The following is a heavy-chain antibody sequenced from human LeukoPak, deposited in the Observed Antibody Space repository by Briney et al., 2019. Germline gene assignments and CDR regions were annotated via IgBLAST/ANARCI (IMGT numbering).Heavy chain of an antibody. CDR1: GITFSHHA. D-gene: IGHD5-18*01. CDR3: AKEDTAGITPVLDY. V-gene: IGHV3-23*01. CDR2: ISGSGATT. Sequence: PGGSLRLSCVISGITFSHHAISWVRQAPGKGLEWVSAISGSGATTYYADSVKGRFIISRDNSKNTLSLQMHSLRAEDTAVYYCAKEDTAGITPVLDYWGQGTLVTVSS. J-gene: IGHJ4*02.